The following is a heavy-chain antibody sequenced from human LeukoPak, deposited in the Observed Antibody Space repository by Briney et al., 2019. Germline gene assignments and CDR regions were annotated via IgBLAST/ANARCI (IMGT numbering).Heavy chain of an antibody. J-gene: IGHJ5*02. CDR1: GDSVSGHY. Sequence: PSETLSLTCTVSGDSVSGHYWSWIRQTPGKGLEWIGYVSYSGGTNYNPSLKRRVSISLDTSKNQFSLKLSSVAAADTAVYYCARHPSPSAVTTRFDPWGQGTLVTVSS. D-gene: IGHD4-17*01. CDR3: ARHPSPSAVTTRFDP. V-gene: IGHV4-59*08. CDR2: VSYSGGT.